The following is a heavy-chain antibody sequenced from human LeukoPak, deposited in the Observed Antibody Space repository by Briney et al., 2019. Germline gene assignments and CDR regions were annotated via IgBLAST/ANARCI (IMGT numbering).Heavy chain of an antibody. J-gene: IGHJ6*03. CDR1: GFTFSSYE. V-gene: IGHV3-48*03. CDR3: ARHYYYYMDV. Sequence: GGSLRLSCAASGFTFSSYEMNWVRQAPGKGLEWGSYISSSGSTIYYADSVKGRFTISRDNAKNSLYLQMNSLRAEDTAVYYCARHYYYYMDVWGKGTTVTISS. CDR2: ISSSGSTI.